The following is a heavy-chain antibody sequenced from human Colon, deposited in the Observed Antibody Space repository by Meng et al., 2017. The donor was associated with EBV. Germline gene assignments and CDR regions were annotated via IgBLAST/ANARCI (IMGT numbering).Heavy chain of an antibody. CDR1: GASISSNNW. Sequence: QGQRQESGQGRVEPSGPRSFTCAVSGASISSNNWWSWVRQPPGKGLEWIGEIYHGGNTNYNPSLKSRVTISVDRSNDQFSLSLSSVTAADTAVYYCARGNAYNAPSFDYWGQGTLVTVSS. CDR3: ARGNAYNAPSFDY. D-gene: IGHD5-24*01. J-gene: IGHJ4*02. V-gene: IGHV4-4*02. CDR2: IYHGGNT.